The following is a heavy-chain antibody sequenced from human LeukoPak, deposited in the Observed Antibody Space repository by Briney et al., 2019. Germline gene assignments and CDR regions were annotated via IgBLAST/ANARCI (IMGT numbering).Heavy chain of an antibody. CDR1: GFSFDDYA. J-gene: IGHJ4*02. CDR3: AKDARGLLPTYYFDY. D-gene: IGHD2-15*01. CDR2: ISWNSGSI. V-gene: IGHV3-9*01. Sequence: PGGSLRLSCAACGFSFDDYAMHWGRQAPGKGLEWVSGISWNSGSIGYADSVKGRFAISRDNAKNSLYLQMNSLRAEDTALYYCAKDARGLLPTYYFDYWGQGSLVTVSS.